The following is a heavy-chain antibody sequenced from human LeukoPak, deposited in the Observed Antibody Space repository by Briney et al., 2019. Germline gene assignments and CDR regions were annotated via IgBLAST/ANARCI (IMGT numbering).Heavy chain of an antibody. J-gene: IGHJ5*02. Sequence: SETLSLTCTVSGGSISSCSYYWGWIRQPPGKGLEWIGSIYYSGSTYYNPSLKSRVTISVDTSKNQFSLKLSSVTAADTAVYYCARDLAYCGGDCYPPVDPWGQGTLVTVSS. V-gene: IGHV4-39*07. CDR3: ARDLAYCGGDCYPPVDP. D-gene: IGHD2-21*02. CDR1: GGSISSCSYY. CDR2: IYYSGST.